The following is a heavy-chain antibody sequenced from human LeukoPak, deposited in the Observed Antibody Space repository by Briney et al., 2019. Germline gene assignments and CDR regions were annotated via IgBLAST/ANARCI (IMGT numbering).Heavy chain of an antibody. V-gene: IGHV3-30*02. D-gene: IGHD6-13*01. CDR3: AKDYTTNWSVDY. CDR1: GFTFSSCA. J-gene: IGHJ4*02. Sequence: PGGSLTLSCAASGFTFSSCAMHWVRQAPGKGLEWVAFIQFDGSNKYYADSVKGRFIISRDHSKNTLYLQMNSLRADDTAVYYCAKDYTTNWSVDYWGQGTLVTVSS. CDR2: IQFDGSNK.